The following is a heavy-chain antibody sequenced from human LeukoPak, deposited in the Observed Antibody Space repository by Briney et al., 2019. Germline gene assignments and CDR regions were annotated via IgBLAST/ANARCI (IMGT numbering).Heavy chain of an antibody. J-gene: IGHJ4*02. Sequence: VSCKXCGYTFTSYYMHWVGQAPGQGLEWMGIINPSGGSTSYAQKFQGRVTMTRDMSTSTVYMELSSLRSEDTAVYYCARDRAAVAGFYFDYWGQGTLATVSS. V-gene: IGHV1-46*01. CDR3: ARDRAAVAGFYFDY. CDR1: GYTFTSYY. CDR2: INPSGGST. D-gene: IGHD6-19*01.